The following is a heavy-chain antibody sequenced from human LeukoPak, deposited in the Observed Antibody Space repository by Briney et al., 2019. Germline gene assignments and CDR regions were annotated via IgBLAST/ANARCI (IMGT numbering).Heavy chain of an antibody. D-gene: IGHD6-13*01. J-gene: IGHJ4*02. V-gene: IGHV4-59*01. Sequence: SETLSLTCTVSGGSISSYYWSWIRQPPGKGLEWIGYIYYSGSTNYNPSFKSRVTISVDTSKNQFSLKLSSVTAADTAVYYCASAAAGSSRHNYFDYWGQGTLVTVSS. CDR1: GGSISSYY. CDR2: IYYSGST. CDR3: ASAAAGSSRHNYFDY.